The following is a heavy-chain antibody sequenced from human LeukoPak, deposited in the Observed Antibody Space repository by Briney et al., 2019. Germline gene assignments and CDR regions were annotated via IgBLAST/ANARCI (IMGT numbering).Heavy chain of an antibody. D-gene: IGHD4-17*01. CDR2: IYPGDSDT. Sequence: GESLKISCQGSGYSFTSYWIGWVRQMPGKGLEWMGIIYPGDSDTRYSPSFQGQVTISADKSISTAYLQWSSLKASDTAMYYCARLRSNYGASGAFDIWGQGTMVTVSS. V-gene: IGHV5-51*01. J-gene: IGHJ3*02. CDR1: GYSFTSYW. CDR3: ARLRSNYGASGAFDI.